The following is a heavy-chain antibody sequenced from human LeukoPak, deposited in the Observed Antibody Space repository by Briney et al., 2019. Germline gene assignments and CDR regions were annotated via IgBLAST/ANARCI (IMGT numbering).Heavy chain of an antibody. D-gene: IGHD3-10*01. Sequence: GASVKVSCKVSGYTLTKLSMHWVRQAPGKGLEWMGGFDPEDGETIYAQKFQGRVTMTEDTSTDTAYMELSSLRSEDTAVYYCAPARGVYNWFDPWGQGTLVTVSS. CDR3: APARGVYNWFDP. V-gene: IGHV1-24*01. J-gene: IGHJ5*02. CDR2: FDPEDGET. CDR1: GYTLTKLS.